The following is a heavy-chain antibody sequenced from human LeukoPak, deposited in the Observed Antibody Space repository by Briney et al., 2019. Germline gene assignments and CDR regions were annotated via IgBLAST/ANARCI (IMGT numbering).Heavy chain of an antibody. CDR2: IWHDGSKN. Sequence: GGSLRLSCAASGITFSYFGMHWVRQAPGKGLEWVAVIWHDGSKNYYGDSVKGRFTISRDNSKNTLYLQMNSLRAEDTAVYYCARDRSYYGSGSPGRIDPWGQGTLVTVSS. J-gene: IGHJ5*02. CDR1: GITFSYFG. D-gene: IGHD3-10*01. CDR3: ARDRSYYGSGSPGRIDP. V-gene: IGHV3-33*01.